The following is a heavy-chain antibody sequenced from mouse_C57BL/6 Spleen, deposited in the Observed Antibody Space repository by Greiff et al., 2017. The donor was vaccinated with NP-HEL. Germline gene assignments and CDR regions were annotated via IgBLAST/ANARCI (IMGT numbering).Heavy chain of an antibody. D-gene: IGHD2-12*01. J-gene: IGHJ4*01. CDR2: ISYDGSN. Sequence: EVQLVESGPGLVNPSQSLSLPCSVTGYSITSGYYWNWIRQFPGNKLEWMGYISYDGSNNYNPSLKNRISITRDTSKNQFFLKLNSVTTEDTATYYCARDGRRGYAMDYWGQGTSVTVSS. CDR1: GYSITSGYY. CDR3: ARDGRRGYAMDY. V-gene: IGHV3-6*01.